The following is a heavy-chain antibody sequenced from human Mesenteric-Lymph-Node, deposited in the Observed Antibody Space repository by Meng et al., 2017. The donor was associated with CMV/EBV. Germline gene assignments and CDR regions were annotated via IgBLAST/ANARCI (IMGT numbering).Heavy chain of an antibody. CDR1: GFTFDDYA. CDR3: AKDNQLESYYFDY. Sequence: SLKISCAASGFTFDDYAMHWVRQAPGKGLEWVSGISWNSGSIGYADSVKGRFTISRENAKNSLYLQMNSLRAEDTALYYCAKDNQLESYYFDYWGQGTLVTVSS. CDR2: ISWNSGSI. V-gene: IGHV3-9*01. D-gene: IGHD2-2*01. J-gene: IGHJ4*02.